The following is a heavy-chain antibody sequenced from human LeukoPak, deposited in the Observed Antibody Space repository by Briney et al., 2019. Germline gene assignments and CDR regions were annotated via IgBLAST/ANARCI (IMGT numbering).Heavy chain of an antibody. CDR2: INPNSGGT. Sequence: ASVKVSCKTSGYTFTGYYMHWVRQAPGQGLEWMGWINPNSGGTHYAQKFQGRVTITADESTGTAYMELSSLRSEDTAVYYCARVVTPRYCSTPSCYWKGWFDPWGQGTLVTVSS. CDR3: ARVVTPRYCSTPSCYWKGWFDP. D-gene: IGHD2-2*01. CDR1: GYTFTGYY. J-gene: IGHJ5*02. V-gene: IGHV1-2*02.